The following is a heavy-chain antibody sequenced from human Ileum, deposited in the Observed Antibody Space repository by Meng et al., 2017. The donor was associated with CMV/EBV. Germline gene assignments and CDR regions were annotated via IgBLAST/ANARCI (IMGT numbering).Heavy chain of an antibody. V-gene: IGHV3-74*01. CDR2: TNSDGSST. CDR3: ARDKLWLTY. J-gene: IGHJ4*02. Sequence: LSCAASRFTFGNFWMHWVRQAPGKGLVWISRTNSDGSSTSYADSVKGRFTISRDNAKNTLYLQMNSLRAEDTAVYYCARDKLWLTYWGQGTLVTVSS. CDR1: RFTFGNFW. D-gene: IGHD3-10*01.